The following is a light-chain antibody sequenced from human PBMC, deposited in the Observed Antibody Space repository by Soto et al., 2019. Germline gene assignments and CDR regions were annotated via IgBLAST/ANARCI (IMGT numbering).Light chain of an antibody. V-gene: IGKV1-5*03. CDR3: QHYKCFPWT. CDR2: KVS. Sequence: DIQMTQSPATLSASVGDRVTITCRASQSIDTWLAWYQQKPGEVPKVLIYKVSNLQRGVPSRFSGSGSGTEFTLTISGLQPDDFATYYCQHYKCFPWTFGQGTKVDIK. J-gene: IGKJ1*01. CDR1: QSIDTW.